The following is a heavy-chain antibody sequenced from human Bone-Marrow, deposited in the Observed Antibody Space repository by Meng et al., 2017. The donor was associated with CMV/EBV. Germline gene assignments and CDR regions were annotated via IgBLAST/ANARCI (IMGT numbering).Heavy chain of an antibody. CDR2: INPSGGST. V-gene: IGHV1-46*01. J-gene: IGHJ6*02. CDR3: ARDRYCSITSCYASVSWYYYGMDA. CDR1: GYTFTRYY. Sequence: ASVKVSCKASGYTFTRYYMHWVRQAPGQGLEWMGIINPSGGSTYYAQKFQGRVTLTADTSTSTVYMELRSLRSDDTAVYYCARDRYCSITSCYASVSWYYYGMDAWGQGATVTVSS. D-gene: IGHD2-2*01.